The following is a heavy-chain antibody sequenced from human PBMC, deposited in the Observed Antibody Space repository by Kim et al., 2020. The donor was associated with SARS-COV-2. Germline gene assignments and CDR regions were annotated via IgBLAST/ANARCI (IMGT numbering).Heavy chain of an antibody. Sequence: GGSLRLSCAASGFTFSSYDMHWVRQATGKGLEWVSAIGTTDDTYYPGSVKGRFTISRDNAKNSLYLQMNSLRAGDTAVYYCAIWSFRAGSDAFDIWGQGTMVTVSS. CDR3: AIWSFRAGSDAFDI. J-gene: IGHJ3*02. D-gene: IGHD3-16*02. V-gene: IGHV3-13*01. CDR2: IGTTDDT. CDR1: GFTFSSYD.